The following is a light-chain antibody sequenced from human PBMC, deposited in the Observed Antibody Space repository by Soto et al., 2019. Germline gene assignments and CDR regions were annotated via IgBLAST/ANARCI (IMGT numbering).Light chain of an antibody. CDR3: CSYAGSYSWV. CDR1: SSDVGSYNR. V-gene: IGLV2-18*02. J-gene: IGLJ2*01. Sequence: SALTQPPSVSGSPGQSVTISCTGTSSDVGSYNRVSWYQQPPGTAPKLMIYDVTKRPSGVPDRISGSKSGNTASLTISGLQAEDEADYYCCSYAGSYSWVFGGGTKVTVL. CDR2: DVT.